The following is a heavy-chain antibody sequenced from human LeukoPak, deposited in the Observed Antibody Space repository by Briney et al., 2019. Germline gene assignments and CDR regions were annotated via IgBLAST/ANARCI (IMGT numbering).Heavy chain of an antibody. V-gene: IGHV1-69*13. D-gene: IGHD3-3*01. CDR1: GGTFSSYA. J-gene: IGHJ6*02. Sequence: SVKVSCKASGGTFSSYAISWVRQAPGQGLEWMGGIIPIFGTANYAQKFQGRVTTTADESTSTAYMELSSLRSEDTAVYYCARDVRITIFGVVPPYGMDVWGQGTTVTVSS. CDR2: IIPIFGTA. CDR3: ARDVRITIFGVVPPYGMDV.